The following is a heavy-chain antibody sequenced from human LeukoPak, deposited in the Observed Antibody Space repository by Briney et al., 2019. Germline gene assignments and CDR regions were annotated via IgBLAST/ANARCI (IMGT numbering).Heavy chain of an antibody. CDR2: TYYRSKWYN. Sequence: SQTLSLTCAISGDSVSSNSAAWNWIRQSPSRGLEWLGRTYYRSKWYNDYAVSVKSRITINPDTSKNQFSLQLNSVTPEDTAVYYCASLPYGSGSLTNWFDPWGQGTLVTVSS. CDR1: GDSVSSNSAA. D-gene: IGHD3-10*01. CDR3: ASLPYGSGSLTNWFDP. V-gene: IGHV6-1*01. J-gene: IGHJ5*02.